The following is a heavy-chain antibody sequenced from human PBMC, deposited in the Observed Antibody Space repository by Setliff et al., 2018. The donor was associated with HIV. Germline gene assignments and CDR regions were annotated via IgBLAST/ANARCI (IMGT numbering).Heavy chain of an antibody. D-gene: IGHD6-6*01. CDR2: VHSTGTT. V-gene: IGHV4-4*07. Sequence: PSETLSLTCTVSGGSFSTYYWSWIRQPAGEGLEYIGRVHSTGTTIYNPSLKSRVTMSVDMSKNQLSLKVTSVTAADTAVYYCGRFQAWQLVRGYYYYLDVWGRGATVTVSS. CDR3: GRFQAWQLVRGYYYYLDV. J-gene: IGHJ6*03. CDR1: GGSFSTYY.